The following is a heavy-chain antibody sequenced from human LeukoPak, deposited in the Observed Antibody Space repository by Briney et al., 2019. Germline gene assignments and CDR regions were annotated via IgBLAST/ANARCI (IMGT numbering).Heavy chain of an antibody. V-gene: IGHV3-48*03. CDR3: ARDRRYSSGWYGAFDI. CDR1: GFNFSYYE. CDR2: IYTSGSTI. Sequence: GGSLRLSCAASGFNFSYYEMNWVRQAPGKGLEWVSYIYTSGSTIYYADSVEGRFTISRDNAKNSMYLQMNSLRADDTAVYYCARDRRYSSGWYGAFDIWGQGTMVTVSS. D-gene: IGHD6-19*01. J-gene: IGHJ3*02.